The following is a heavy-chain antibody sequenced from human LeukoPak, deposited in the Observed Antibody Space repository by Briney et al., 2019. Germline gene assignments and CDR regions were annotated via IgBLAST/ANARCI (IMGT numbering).Heavy chain of an antibody. Sequence: SSGTLSLTCGVSGGSISSTNWWSWVRQPPGQGLEWIGEISLSGVTNYNPSLKSRVTMSLDRSKNHLSLTLPSVTAADTAVYYCSRESGAFSPFGYWGQGTLVTVSS. CDR1: GGSISSTNW. J-gene: IGHJ4*02. CDR2: ISLSGVT. CDR3: SRESGAFSPFGY. V-gene: IGHV4-4*02. D-gene: IGHD1-26*01.